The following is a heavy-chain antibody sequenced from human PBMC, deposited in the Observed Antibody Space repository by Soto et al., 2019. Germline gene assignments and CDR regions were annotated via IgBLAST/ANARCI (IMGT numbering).Heavy chain of an antibody. J-gene: IGHJ5*02. D-gene: IGHD2-15*01. Sequence: QVQLVESGGGVVQPGRSLRLSCAASGFTFSSYAMHWVRQAPGKGLEWVAVISYDGSNKYYADSVKGRFTISRDNSKNTLYLQMNSLRAEDKAVYYCAREGDLKYCSGGSCQNWFDPWGQGTLVTVSS. CDR3: AREGDLKYCSGGSCQNWFDP. CDR1: GFTFSSYA. CDR2: ISYDGSNK. V-gene: IGHV3-30-3*01.